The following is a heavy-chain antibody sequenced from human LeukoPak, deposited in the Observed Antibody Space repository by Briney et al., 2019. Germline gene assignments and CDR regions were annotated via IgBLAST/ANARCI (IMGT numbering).Heavy chain of an antibody. CDR2: INPSGGST. CDR1: GYTFTGYY. J-gene: IGHJ5*02. CDR3: ARAEIVVVVAATRVGFDP. D-gene: IGHD2-15*01. V-gene: IGHV1-46*01. Sequence: ASVKVSCKASGYTFTGYYMHWVRQAPGQGLEWMGIINPSGGSTSYAQKFQGRVTMTRDMSTSTVYMELSSLRSEDTAVYYCARAEIVVVVAATRVGFDPWGQGTLVTVSS.